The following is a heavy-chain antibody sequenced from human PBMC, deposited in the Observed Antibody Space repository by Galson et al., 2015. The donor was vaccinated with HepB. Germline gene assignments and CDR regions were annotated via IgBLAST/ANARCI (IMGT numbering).Heavy chain of an antibody. D-gene: IGHD6-13*01. V-gene: IGHV3-21*01. CDR1: GFTFSSYS. CDR2: ISSSSSYI. J-gene: IGHJ5*02. Sequence: SLRLSCKASGFTFSSYSMNWVRQAPGKGLEWVSSISSSSSYIYYADSVKGRFTISRDNAKNSLYLQMNSLRAEDTAVYYCARGYVYSSSWTARWGFDPWGQGTLVTVSS. CDR3: ARGYVYSSSWTARWGFDP.